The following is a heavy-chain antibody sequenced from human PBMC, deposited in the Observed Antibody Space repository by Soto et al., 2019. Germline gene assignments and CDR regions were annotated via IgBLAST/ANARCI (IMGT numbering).Heavy chain of an antibody. CDR2: ISAYNGNT. D-gene: IGHD5-12*01. J-gene: IGHJ4*02. CDR3: ARDLVPGYTGYSXY. Sequence: GASVKVSCKTSGYTFSNYGINWVRQAPGQGLEWMGWISAYNGNTNFAQKLQGRVSLTTDTSTTTAYMELRSLTSDDTAVYYCARDLVPGYTGYSXYWGQGTLVTVSS. CDR1: GYTFSNYG. V-gene: IGHV1-18*01.